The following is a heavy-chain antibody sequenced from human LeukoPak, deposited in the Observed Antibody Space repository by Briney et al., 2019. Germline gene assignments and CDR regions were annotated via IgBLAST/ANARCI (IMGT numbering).Heavy chain of an antibody. J-gene: IGHJ3*02. Sequence: GGSLRLSCAASGFTFSYYWMSWVRQAPGKGLEWVANIKQDGSDKYYVDSVEGRFTISRDNAKNSLYLQMNSLSAEDTAMYYCTRDLTNWNDATFDIWGQGTMVTVSS. D-gene: IGHD1-1*01. CDR1: GFTFSYYW. CDR2: IKQDGSDK. V-gene: IGHV3-7*01. CDR3: TRDLTNWNDATFDI.